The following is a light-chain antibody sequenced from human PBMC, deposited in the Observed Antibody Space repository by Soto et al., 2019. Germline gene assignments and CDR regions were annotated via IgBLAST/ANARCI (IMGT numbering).Light chain of an antibody. CDR3: QQYNNWPPGGT. Sequence: EIVMTQSPATLSVSPGERATLSCRASQSVGSTLAWYQQKPGQPPRLLIYDASTSATGVPARFSGSGSGTEFTLTISSLQSEDFAFYHCQQYNNWPPGGTFGQGTKVEVQ. CDR2: DAS. V-gene: IGKV3-15*01. CDR1: QSVGST. J-gene: IGKJ1*01.